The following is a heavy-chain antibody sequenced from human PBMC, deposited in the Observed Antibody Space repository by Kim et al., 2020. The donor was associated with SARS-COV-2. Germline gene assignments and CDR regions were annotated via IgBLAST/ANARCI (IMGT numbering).Heavy chain of an antibody. CDR3: ASNGGYRLNS. J-gene: IGHJ4*02. CDR1: DGSITIGNW. CDR2: VSHRGTT. Sequence: SETLSLTCRVSDGSITIGNWWSWVRQSPGKGLEWIGEVSHRGTTNYNPSLESRVTISLDKSNNQLSLRLNSVTAADTAVYYCASNGGYRLNSWSQGTLVTVSS. V-gene: IGHV4-4*02. D-gene: IGHD5-12*01.